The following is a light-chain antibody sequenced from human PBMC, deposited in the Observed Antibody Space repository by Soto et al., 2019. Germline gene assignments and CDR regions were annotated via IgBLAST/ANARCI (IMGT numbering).Light chain of an antibody. J-gene: IGLJ3*02. V-gene: IGLV2-11*01. CDR3: CSYAGSSDAV. CDR1: AHKF. CDR2: NVN. Sequence: QSVLTQPRSVSGSPGQSVTISCSAHKFVSWYQQYPGKAPKVIIFNVNQRPSGVPDRFSGSKSGNAASLTITGLQPEDEADYYFCSYAGSSDAVFGGGTKLTVL.